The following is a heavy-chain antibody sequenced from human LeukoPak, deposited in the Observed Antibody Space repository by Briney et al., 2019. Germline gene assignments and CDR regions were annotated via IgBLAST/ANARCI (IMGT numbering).Heavy chain of an antibody. CDR3: ARENSNYGSDNWFDP. V-gene: IGHV5-51*01. CDR1: GYSFTSYW. D-gene: IGHD3-10*01. J-gene: IGHJ5*02. Sequence: GESLKISYKGSGYSFTSYWIGWVRQMPGKGLEWMGIIYPGDSDTRYSPSFQGQVTISADKSISTAYLQWSSLKASDTAMYYCARENSNYGSDNWFDPWGQGTLVTVSS. CDR2: IYPGDSDT.